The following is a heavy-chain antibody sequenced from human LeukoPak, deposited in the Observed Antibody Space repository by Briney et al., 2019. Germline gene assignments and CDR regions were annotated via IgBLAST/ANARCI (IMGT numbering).Heavy chain of an antibody. Sequence: GGSLRLSCAASGFTFSSYSMNWVRQAPGKGLEWVSSISSSSSYIYYADSVKGRFTISRDNAENSLYLQMNSLRAEDTAVYYCARDIPDIVVVPAAIDYWGQGTLATVSS. CDR1: GFTFSSYS. CDR3: ARDIPDIVVVPAAIDY. J-gene: IGHJ4*02. V-gene: IGHV3-21*01. D-gene: IGHD2-2*01. CDR2: ISSSSSYI.